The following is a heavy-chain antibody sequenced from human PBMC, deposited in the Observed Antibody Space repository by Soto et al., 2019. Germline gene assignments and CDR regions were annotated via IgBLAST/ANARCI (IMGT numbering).Heavy chain of an antibody. CDR2: IWNDGNGY. J-gene: IGHJ6*02. D-gene: IGHD6-13*01. Sequence: QVQLVESGGGVVQPGRSLRLSCAASGFTFKNYGMHWVRQAPGKGLEWVAVIWNDGNGYYYANSVKGRFTISRDNSKKTLYLQMGGLRVEDTAVYYCARRQISPPTRGAASARGGMDVWGQGTTVTVSS. CDR1: GFTFKNYG. CDR3: ARRQISPPTRGAASARGGMDV. V-gene: IGHV3-33*01.